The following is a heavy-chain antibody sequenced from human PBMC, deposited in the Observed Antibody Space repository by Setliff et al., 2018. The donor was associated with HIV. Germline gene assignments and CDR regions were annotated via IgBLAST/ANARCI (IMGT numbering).Heavy chain of an antibody. J-gene: IGHJ4*02. V-gene: IGHV3-11*04. Sequence: PGGSLRLSCAASGFTFSDYYMSWIRQAPGKGLEWVSYISSSGSTIYDADSVKGRFTISRDNSKNTLYLQMNSLRAEDTAVYYCAKGHSASIAARGYYFDYWGQGTLVTVSS. CDR1: GFTFSDYY. CDR2: ISSSGSTI. D-gene: IGHD6-6*01. CDR3: AKGHSASIAARGYYFDY.